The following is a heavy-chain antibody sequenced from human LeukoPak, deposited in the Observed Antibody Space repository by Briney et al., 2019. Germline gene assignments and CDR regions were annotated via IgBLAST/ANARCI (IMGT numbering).Heavy chain of an antibody. V-gene: IGHV3-21*04. Sequence: GGSLRLSCAASGFTVSSNYMNWVRQAPGKGLEWVSSISSSSSYIYYADSVKGRFTISRDNAKNSLYLQMNSLRAEDTALYYCARADTWIQTDFPLTFDYWGQGTLVTVSS. J-gene: IGHJ4*02. CDR1: GFTVSSNY. CDR3: ARADTWIQTDFPLTFDY. CDR2: ISSSSSYI. D-gene: IGHD5-18*01.